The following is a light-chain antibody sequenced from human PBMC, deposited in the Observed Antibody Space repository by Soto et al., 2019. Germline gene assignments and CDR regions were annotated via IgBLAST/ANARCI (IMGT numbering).Light chain of an antibody. CDR3: SSYAGSNYPYV. CDR2: DVS. V-gene: IGLV2-8*01. Sequence: ALTQPPSASGSPGQSVTIACTGTSSDVGYYNYVSWYQQPPGKAPKLLIYDVSKRPSGVPDRFSGSKSGNTASLTVSGLQAEDEGDYYCSSYAGSNYPYVFGTGTKVTVL. CDR1: SSDVGYYNY. J-gene: IGLJ1*01.